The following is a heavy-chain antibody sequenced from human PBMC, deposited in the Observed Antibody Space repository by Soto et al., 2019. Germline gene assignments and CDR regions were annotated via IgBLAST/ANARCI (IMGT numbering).Heavy chain of an antibody. D-gene: IGHD5-12*01. CDR3: AREPRRDGYRGGY. Sequence: EVQLVESGGGLVQPGGSLRLSCAASGFTVSSNYMSWVRQAPGKGLEWVSVIYSGGSTYYADSVKGRFTISRDNSKNTLYLQMNSLRAEDTAVYYCAREPRRDGYRGGYWGQGTLVTVSS. CDR2: IYSGGST. V-gene: IGHV3-66*01. CDR1: GFTVSSNY. J-gene: IGHJ4*02.